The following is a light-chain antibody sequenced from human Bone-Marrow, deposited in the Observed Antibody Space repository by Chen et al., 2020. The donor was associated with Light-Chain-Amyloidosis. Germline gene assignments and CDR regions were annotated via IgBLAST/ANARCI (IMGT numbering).Light chain of an antibody. V-gene: IGLV3-25*03. CDR3: QSADSSGTYEVI. CDR1: DLPTKY. Sequence: SYELTQPPSVSVSPGQTARITCSGDDLPTKYAYWYQQKPGQAPVLVIHRDTERPSGISERFSGSSSGTTATLPISGVHAEDAADYHCQSADSSGTYEVIFGGGTKLTVL. CDR2: RDT. J-gene: IGLJ2*01.